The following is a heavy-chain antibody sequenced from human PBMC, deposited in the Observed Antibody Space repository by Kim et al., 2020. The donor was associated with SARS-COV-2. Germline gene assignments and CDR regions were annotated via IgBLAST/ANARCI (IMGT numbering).Heavy chain of an antibody. CDR3: ARVLGPGWFDP. Sequence: ASVKVSCKASGYTFTGHYMHWVRQAPGQGLEWMGRINPNSGGTNYAQKFQGRVTMTRDTSISTAYMELRRLRSDDTAVYYCARVLGPGWFDPWGQGTLVTVSS. V-gene: IGHV1-2*06. D-gene: IGHD3-10*01. CDR1: GYTFTGHY. CDR2: INPNSGGT. J-gene: IGHJ5*02.